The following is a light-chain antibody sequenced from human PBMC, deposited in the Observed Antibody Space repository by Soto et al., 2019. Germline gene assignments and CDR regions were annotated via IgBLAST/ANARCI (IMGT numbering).Light chain of an antibody. J-gene: IGLJ1*01. CDR2: EVT. V-gene: IGLV2-8*01. Sequence: QSALTQPPSASGSPGQSVTISCTGTSNDVGGYDSVSWYQQHPTKAPKLMIYEVTKRPSGVPDRFSGSRSGNTASLTVSGLQAEDEAEYYCSSYAGGNPHYIFGTGTKLTVL. CDR1: SNDVGGYDS. CDR3: SSYAGGNPHYI.